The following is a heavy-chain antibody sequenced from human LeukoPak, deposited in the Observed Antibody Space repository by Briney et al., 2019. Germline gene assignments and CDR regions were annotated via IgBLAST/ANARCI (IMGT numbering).Heavy chain of an antibody. V-gene: IGHV1-2*02. J-gene: IGHJ5*02. CDR1: GYTFTGYY. CDR2: INPNSGGT. D-gene: IGHD2-15*01. CDR3: ARGDCSVSGCHGGNWFDP. Sequence: GASVKVSCKASGYTFTGYYIHWVRQAPGQGLEWMGWINPNSGGTKCAQNFQGRVTMTRDTSSSTAHMELSRLRSDDTAVYYCARGDCSVSGCHGGNWFDPWGQGTLVTVSS.